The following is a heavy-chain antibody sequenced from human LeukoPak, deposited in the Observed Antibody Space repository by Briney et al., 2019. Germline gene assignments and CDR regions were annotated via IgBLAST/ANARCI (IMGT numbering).Heavy chain of an antibody. CDR2: IDHSGSI. J-gene: IGHJ6*03. CDR1: GGSFSGHY. Sequence: PSETLSLTCAVYGGSFSGHYWSWIRQSPGKGLEWLGEIDHSGSINYNPSLKSQVIVSVDTSKNQFSLKLPSVSAADTAVYYCARSVKVNYVGLFGEDNNYYYMDVWGKGTPVTVSS. CDR3: ARSVKVNYVGLFGEDNNYYYMDV. V-gene: IGHV4-34*01. D-gene: IGHD3-10*02.